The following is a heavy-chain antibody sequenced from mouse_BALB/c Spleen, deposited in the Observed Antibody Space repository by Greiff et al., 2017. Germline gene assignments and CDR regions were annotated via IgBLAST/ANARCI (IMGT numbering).Heavy chain of an antibody. CDR2: IWAGGST. CDR3: ARDYGNFQAWFAY. CDR1: GFSLTSYG. J-gene: IGHJ3*01. V-gene: IGHV2-9*02. D-gene: IGHD2-1*01. Sequence: VQGVESGPGLVAPSQSLSITCTVSGFSLTSYGVHWVRQPPGKGLEWLGVIWAGGSTNYNSALMSRLSISKDNSKSQVFLKMNSLQTDDTAMYYCARDYGNFQAWFAYWGQGTLVTVSA.